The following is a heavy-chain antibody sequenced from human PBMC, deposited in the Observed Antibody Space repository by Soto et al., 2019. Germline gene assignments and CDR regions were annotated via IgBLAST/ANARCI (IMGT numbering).Heavy chain of an antibody. CDR2: INHSGST. CDR3: ARSPRMGYYGMDV. D-gene: IGHD2-8*01. CDR1: GGSFSGYY. V-gene: IGHV4-34*01. Sequence: QVQLQQWGAGLLKPSETLSLTCAVYGGSFSGYYWSWIRQPPGKGLEWIGEINHSGSTNYNPSLKSRVTISADTSKNQFSLKLSSVTAADTAVYYCARSPRMGYYGMDVWGQGTTVTVSS. J-gene: IGHJ6*02.